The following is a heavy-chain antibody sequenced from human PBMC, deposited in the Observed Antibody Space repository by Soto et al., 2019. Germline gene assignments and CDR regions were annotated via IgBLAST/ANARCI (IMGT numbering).Heavy chain of an antibody. V-gene: IGHV3-48*03. CDR1: EFTFSSYE. CDR2: ISSSGSTI. D-gene: IGHD2-8*01. Sequence: EVQLVESGGGLVQPGGSLRLSCVASEFTFSSYEMNWVRQAPGKGLEWVSYISSSGSTIYYSDSVKGRFTISRDNAKKSLYLQMNSLRAEDTAVYYCASDCTNGVRKPCYYYGMDVWGQGTTVTVSS. J-gene: IGHJ6*02. CDR3: ASDCTNGVRKPCYYYGMDV.